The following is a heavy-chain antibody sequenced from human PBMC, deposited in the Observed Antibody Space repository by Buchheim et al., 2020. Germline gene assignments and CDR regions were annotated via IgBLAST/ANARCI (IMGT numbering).Heavy chain of an antibody. CDR2: INPSGGST. V-gene: IGHV1-46*01. Sequence: QVQLVQSGAEVKKPGASVKVSCKASGYTFTSYYMHWVRQAPGQGLEWMGIINPSGGSTSYAQKFQGRVTMTRDTSTSTVYMELSSLRSEDTAVYYCARDALTGYSGYDTRPYYFDYWGQGTL. D-gene: IGHD5-12*01. CDR3: ARDALTGYSGYDTRPYYFDY. J-gene: IGHJ4*02. CDR1: GYTFTSYY.